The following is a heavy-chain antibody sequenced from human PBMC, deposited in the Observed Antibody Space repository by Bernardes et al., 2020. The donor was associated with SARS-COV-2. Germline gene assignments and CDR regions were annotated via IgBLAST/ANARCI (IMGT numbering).Heavy chain of an antibody. CDR3: ASAYCGGDCTSPYYFDY. CDR1: VGSISSGGYY. CDR2: LYYSGST. J-gene: IGHJ4*02. Sequence: LSLPCSVSVGSISSGGYYWRWIRQHPGKGLEWIGYLYYSGSTYYNPSLTSRVTISVYTSKNQFSLKLSSVTAADTAVYYCASAYCGGDCTSPYYFDYWGQGTLVTVS. D-gene: IGHD2-21*02. V-gene: IGHV4-31*03.